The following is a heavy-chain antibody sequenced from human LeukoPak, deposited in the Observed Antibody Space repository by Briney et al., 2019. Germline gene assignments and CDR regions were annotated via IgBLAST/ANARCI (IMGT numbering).Heavy chain of an antibody. J-gene: IGHJ6*03. CDR2: ISPSGTPL. CDR3: ARADLYYYYYYMDV. V-gene: IGHV3-11*04. CDR1: GFTFSDYY. Sequence: PGGSLRLSCAASGFTFSDYYMTWLRQAPGKGLECVSYISPSGTPLYYADSVKGRFTISRDNARNSLYLQMNSLRDEDTAVYYCARADLYYYYYYMDVWGKGTTVTVSS.